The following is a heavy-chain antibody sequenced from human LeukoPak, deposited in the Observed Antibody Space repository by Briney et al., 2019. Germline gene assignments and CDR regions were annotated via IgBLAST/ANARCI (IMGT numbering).Heavy chain of an antibody. V-gene: IGHV3-21*01. CDR2: ISTSGSDV. J-gene: IGHJ4*02. CDR3: ARDLVDSSTK. CDR1: GFTFRTYN. D-gene: IGHD2-2*01. Sequence: TGGSLRLSCAASGFTFRTYNMNWVRQTPEKGLEWVSSISTSGSDVSYADSVKGRFTISRDNAKNSLYLQMNSLRADDTAVYLCARDLVDSSTKWGQGTLVTVSS.